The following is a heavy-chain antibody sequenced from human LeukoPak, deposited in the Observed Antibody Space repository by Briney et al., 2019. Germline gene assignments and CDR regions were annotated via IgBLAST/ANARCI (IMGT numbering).Heavy chain of an antibody. CDR1: GGSISNHY. J-gene: IGHJ6*03. D-gene: IGHD5-18*01. CDR3: ARDNPSGYNHGHYYYYMDV. CDR2: IYTSGAT. V-gene: IGHV4-4*07. Sequence: SETLSLTCTVSGGSISNHYWSWIRQSAEKGLEWLGRIYTSGATNYSPSLKSRVTISVDTSKDQFSLKLTSVTAADTAVYYCARDNPSGYNHGHYYYYMDVWGEGTTVTVSS.